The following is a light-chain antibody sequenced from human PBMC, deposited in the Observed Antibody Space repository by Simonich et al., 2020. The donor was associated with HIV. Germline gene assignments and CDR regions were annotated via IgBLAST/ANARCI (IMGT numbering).Light chain of an antibody. CDR1: QRVLYSSNNKNY. V-gene: IGKV4-1*01. CDR3: QQYYGSPS. J-gene: IGKJ3*01. Sequence: DIVMTQSPDSLAVSLGERATINCKSSQRVLYSSNNKNYLVWYQQKPGQPPKLLIYWASTRESGVPDRFSGSGSGTNFTLTISSLQAEDVAVYYCQQYYGSPSFGPGTKVDIK. CDR2: WAS.